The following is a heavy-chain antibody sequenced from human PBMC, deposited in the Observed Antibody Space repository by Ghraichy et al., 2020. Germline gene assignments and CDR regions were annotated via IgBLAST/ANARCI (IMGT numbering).Heavy chain of an antibody. CDR2: ISSSSSYI. Sequence: GGSLRLSCAASGFTFSSYSMNWVRQAPGKGLEWVSSISSSSSYIYYADSVKGRFTISRDNAKNSLYLQMNSLRAEDTAVYYCARDIVLYDSSGKTEYWGQGTLVTVSS. D-gene: IGHD3-22*01. J-gene: IGHJ4*02. CDR1: GFTFSSYS. V-gene: IGHV3-21*01. CDR3: ARDIVLYDSSGKTEY.